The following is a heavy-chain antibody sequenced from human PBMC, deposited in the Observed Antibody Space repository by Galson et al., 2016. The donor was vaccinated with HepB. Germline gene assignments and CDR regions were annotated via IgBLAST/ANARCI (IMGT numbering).Heavy chain of an antibody. J-gene: IGHJ4*02. Sequence: SLTCTVSGDSMSGYQWTWIRQPPGKGLEWIGHIHYSGNTNYSPSLKSRVTISLDTSKNQFSLKLTSVTAADTAVYYCARESSSGSPSRLDYWGQGTLVTVSS. CDR2: IHYSGNT. CDR3: ARESSSGSPSRLDY. D-gene: IGHD3-22*01. CDR1: GDSMSGYQ. V-gene: IGHV4-59*01.